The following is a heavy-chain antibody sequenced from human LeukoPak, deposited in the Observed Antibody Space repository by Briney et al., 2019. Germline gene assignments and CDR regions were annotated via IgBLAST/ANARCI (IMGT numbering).Heavy chain of an antibody. J-gene: IGHJ4*02. CDR1: GYSISSGYY. CDR2: IYHSGST. Sequence: PSETLSLTCAVSGYSISSGYYWGWIRQPPGKGLGWIGSIYHSGSTYYNPSLKSRVTISVDTSKNQFSLKLSSVTAADTAVYYCARYYDFWSGYLDYWGQGTLVTVSS. CDR3: ARYYDFWSGYLDY. V-gene: IGHV4-38-2*01. D-gene: IGHD3-3*01.